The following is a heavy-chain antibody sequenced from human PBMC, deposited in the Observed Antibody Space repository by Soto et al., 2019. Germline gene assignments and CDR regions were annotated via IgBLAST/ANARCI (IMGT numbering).Heavy chain of an antibody. CDR1: GGTFSSYA. D-gene: IGHD5-18*01. V-gene: IGHV1-69*01. Sequence: QVQLVQSGAEVKQPGSSVTVSCKASGGTFSSYAISWVRQAPGQGLEWMGGIIPIFGTANYAQKFQGRVPITADEYTSTAYMELSSLRSEDTAVYYCARNSYHPHYYYDMDVWGQGTTVTVSS. J-gene: IGHJ6*02. CDR3: ARNSYHPHYYYDMDV. CDR2: IIPIFGTA.